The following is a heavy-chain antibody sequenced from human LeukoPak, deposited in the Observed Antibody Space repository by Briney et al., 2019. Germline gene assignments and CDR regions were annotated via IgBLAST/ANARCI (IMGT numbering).Heavy chain of an antibody. J-gene: IGHJ1*01. D-gene: IGHD4-17*01. Sequence: GGSLRLSCAASGFTFTSYAMNWVRQAPGKGLEWVSTISGSGSSTYYVDSVKGRFTISRDNSKNTLYLQMSSLRAEDLAVYYCAKNGVPVRLWGQGTLVTVSS. CDR3: AKNGVPVRL. CDR2: ISGSGSST. CDR1: GFTFTSYA. V-gene: IGHV3-23*01.